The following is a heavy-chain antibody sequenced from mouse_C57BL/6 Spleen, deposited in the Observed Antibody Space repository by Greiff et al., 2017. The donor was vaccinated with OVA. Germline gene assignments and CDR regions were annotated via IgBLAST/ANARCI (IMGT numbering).Heavy chain of an antibody. Sequence: EVQLQESGPELVKPGASVKISCKASGYSFTGYYMNWVKQSPEKSLEWIGEINPSTGGTTYNQKFKAKATLTVDKSSSTAYMQLKSLTSEDSAVYYCARGSYYYGSGYEAWFAYWGQGTLVTVSA. CDR2: INPSTGGT. D-gene: IGHD1-1*01. V-gene: IGHV1-42*01. J-gene: IGHJ3*01. CDR3: ARGSYYYGSGYEAWFAY. CDR1: GYSFTGYY.